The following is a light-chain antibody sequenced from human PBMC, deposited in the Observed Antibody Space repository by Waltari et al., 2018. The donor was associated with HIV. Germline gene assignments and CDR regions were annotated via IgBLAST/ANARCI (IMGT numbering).Light chain of an antibody. CDR1: QNIKSN. CDR3: QEYETWTKT. V-gene: IGKV3-15*01. CDR2: SAS. J-gene: IGKJ1*01. Sequence: DIVMTQSPATLSVSPGERATLSCRASQNIKSNLAWFQQLPGQAPRLLISSASIRATDIPPRFRGSGSGTDFTLTISSLQSEDFAMYYCQEYETWTKTFGQGTKVEMK.